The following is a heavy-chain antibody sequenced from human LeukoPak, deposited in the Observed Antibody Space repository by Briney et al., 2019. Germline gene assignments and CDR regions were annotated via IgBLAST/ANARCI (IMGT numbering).Heavy chain of an antibody. Sequence: GEPLKISCKGSGYRFTSYWIGWVRQMPGKGLEWMGIIYPGDSDTSYSPSFQGQVTISADKSISTAYLQWSSLKASDTAMYYCARYTPQHSIAFDIWGQGTMVTVSS. J-gene: IGHJ3*02. CDR3: ARYTPQHSIAFDI. CDR2: IYPGDSDT. V-gene: IGHV5-51*01. D-gene: IGHD4-11*01. CDR1: GYRFTSYW.